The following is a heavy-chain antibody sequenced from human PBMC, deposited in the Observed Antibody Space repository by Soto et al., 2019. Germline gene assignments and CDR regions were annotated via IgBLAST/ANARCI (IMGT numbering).Heavy chain of an antibody. CDR2: INTGNGNT. J-gene: IGHJ2*01. CDR1: GYTFTTYA. D-gene: IGHD3-10*01. CDR3: ARGGKYGSDKLWYFDL. Sequence: QVQLVQSGAEVKKPGASVKVSCKASGYTFTTYAMHWVRQAPGQGLEWMGWINTGNGNTRFSQRFQGRVTITRDTSATTAYMDLSSLRSEDTAVYYCARGGKYGSDKLWYFDLWGRGTLVTVSS. V-gene: IGHV1-3*04.